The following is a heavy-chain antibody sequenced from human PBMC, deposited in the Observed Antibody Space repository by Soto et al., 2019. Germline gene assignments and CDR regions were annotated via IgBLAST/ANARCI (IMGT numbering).Heavy chain of an antibody. J-gene: IGHJ5*02. D-gene: IGHD3-16*01. CDR1: GVSMRNSY. CDR3: ARGGGVPALGDP. CDR2: ISTSGNT. V-gene: IGHV4-4*07. Sequence: SETLSLTCSVSGVSMRNSYWTWIRQSAGKGLEWIGRISTSGNTNYNPSLNSRLTMSVDTSKNQVSRKLTSVTAADTAVYYCARGGGVPALGDPWGQGTLVTVSS.